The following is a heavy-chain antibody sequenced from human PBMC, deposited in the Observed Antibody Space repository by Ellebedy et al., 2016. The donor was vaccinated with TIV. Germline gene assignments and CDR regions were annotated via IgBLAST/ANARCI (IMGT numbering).Heavy chain of an antibody. CDR1: GFIFSTFG. CDR3: ARDRHVDRGDCLDN. CDR2: IWYDGVNK. Sequence: PGGSLRLSCEVSGFIFSTFGMHWVRQAPGKGVEWVAFIWYDGVNKSYVDPVKGRFTISRDNSKYMLFLQMNNLGAEDTAVYYYARDRHVDRGDCLDNWGQGTLVTVSS. D-gene: IGHD2-21*02. V-gene: IGHV3-33*01. J-gene: IGHJ4*01.